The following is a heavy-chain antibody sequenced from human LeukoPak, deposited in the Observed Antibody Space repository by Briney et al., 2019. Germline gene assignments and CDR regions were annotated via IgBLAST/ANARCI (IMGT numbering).Heavy chain of an antibody. D-gene: IGHD3-16*02. Sequence: GASVTVSFKSSGYTFTCYYTHWVRQAAGQGLEWMGWINPNSGGTNYAQKFQGRVTMTRDTSISTAYMELSRLRSDDTAVYYCATSFLTFGGVIVDYWGQGTLVTVSS. J-gene: IGHJ4*02. V-gene: IGHV1-2*02. CDR1: GYTFTCYY. CDR3: ATSFLTFGGVIVDY. CDR2: INPNSGGT.